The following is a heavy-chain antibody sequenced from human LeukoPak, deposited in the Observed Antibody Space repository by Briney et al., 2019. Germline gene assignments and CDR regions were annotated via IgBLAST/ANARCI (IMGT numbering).Heavy chain of an antibody. D-gene: IGHD3-22*01. V-gene: IGHV1-69*05. CDR2: IIPIFGTA. CDR3: ARDRIRYYYDSSGSFGLDY. J-gene: IGHJ4*02. Sequence: SVKVSCKASGGTFSSYAISWVRQAPGQGLEWMGGIIPIFGTANYAQKLQGRVTMTTDTSTSTAYMELRSLRSDDTAVYYCARDRIRYYYDSSGSFGLDYWGQGTLVTVSS. CDR1: GGTFSSYA.